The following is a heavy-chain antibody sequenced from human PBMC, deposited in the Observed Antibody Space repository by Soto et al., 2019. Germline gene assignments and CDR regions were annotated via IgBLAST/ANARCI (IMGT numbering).Heavy chain of an antibody. D-gene: IGHD6-25*01. Sequence: EVQLVESGGGLVQPGGSLRLSCAASGFTFSSYWMHWVRQVPGKGLVWVSRINSDGSSTSYADSVKGRFTISRDNAKNTLYLQMNSLRAEDTAVYYSAKNKYSSALGVNDYWGQGTLVTVSS. CDR3: AKNKYSSALGVNDY. CDR2: INSDGSST. J-gene: IGHJ4*02. CDR1: GFTFSSYW. V-gene: IGHV3-74*01.